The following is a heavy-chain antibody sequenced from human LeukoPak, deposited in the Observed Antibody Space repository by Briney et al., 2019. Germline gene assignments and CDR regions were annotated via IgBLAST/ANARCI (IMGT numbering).Heavy chain of an antibody. J-gene: IGHJ1*01. D-gene: IGHD2-2*01. V-gene: IGHV3-15*05. CDR1: GFSFTYAW. CDR3: ITQSSLRYFKD. Sequence: GGSLRLSCAASGFSFTYAWMSWVRQAPGKGLEWVGRINSKTDGGTIDYAAPVKGSFTISRDDSKNTLYLQMNSLQTDDTAVYCSITQSSLRYFKDWGQRTLVTASS. CDR2: INSKTDGGTI.